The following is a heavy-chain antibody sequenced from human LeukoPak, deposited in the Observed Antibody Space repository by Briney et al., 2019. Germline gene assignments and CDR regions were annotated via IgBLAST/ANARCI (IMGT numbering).Heavy chain of an antibody. CDR2: MSPNSGNT. J-gene: IGHJ1*01. V-gene: IGHV1-8*01. CDR3: ARGGGSTWTPRGYFQH. D-gene: IGHD6-13*01. Sequence: ASVRVSCKASGDTFTSYDINWVRQATGQGLEWMGWMSPNSGNTGYAQKFQGRVTMTRNASMSTAYMDLNSLRSDDTAVYYCARGGGSTWTPRGYFQHWGQGPLVTVSS. CDR1: GDTFTSYD.